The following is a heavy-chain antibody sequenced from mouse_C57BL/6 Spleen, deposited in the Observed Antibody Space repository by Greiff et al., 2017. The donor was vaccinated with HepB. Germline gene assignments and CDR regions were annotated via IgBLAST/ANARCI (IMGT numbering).Heavy chain of an antibody. CDR3: TRYSSVGGYFDY. CDR1: GYTFTDYE. CDR2: IDPETGGT. V-gene: IGHV1-15*01. Sequence: VQLQQSGAELVRPGASVTLSCKASGYTFTDYEMHWVKQTPVHGLEWIGAIDPETGGTAYNQKFKGKAILTADKSSSTAYMELRSLTSEDSAVYYCTRYSSVGGYFDYWGQGTTLTVSS. J-gene: IGHJ2*01. D-gene: IGHD3-2*02.